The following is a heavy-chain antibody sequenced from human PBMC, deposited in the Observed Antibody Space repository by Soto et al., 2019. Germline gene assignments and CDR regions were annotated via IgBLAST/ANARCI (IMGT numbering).Heavy chain of an antibody. Sequence: QVQLQESGPGLVRPSETLSLTCTVSGDSVSSSSYYWSWIRQPPGKGLEWIGYIYHNGSTNYNPSLKSGVTTSVDTSKNQISLKLSSVTAADTAMYYCARDRRGYCTGGSCSPHYYYGMDVWGQGTTVTVSS. J-gene: IGHJ6*02. V-gene: IGHV4-61*01. CDR1: GDSVSSSSYY. CDR3: ARDRRGYCTGGSCSPHYYYGMDV. D-gene: IGHD2-15*01. CDR2: IYHNGST.